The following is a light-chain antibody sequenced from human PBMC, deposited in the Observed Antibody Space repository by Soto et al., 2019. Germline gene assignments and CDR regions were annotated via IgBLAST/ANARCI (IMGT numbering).Light chain of an antibody. V-gene: IGKV4-1*01. CDR2: WAS. CDR3: QHFVSPPFP. J-gene: IGKJ2*01. Sequence: DLVMTQSPDSLAVSLGERATINCKSSQSLLAKCTDKNCLAWYQHKPGQPPKMLILWASTRESGVPDRFSGRGSGTEFTLTISSLQAEDAAVYYCQHFVSPPFPFGQGTKLEIK. CDR1: QSLLAKCTDKNC.